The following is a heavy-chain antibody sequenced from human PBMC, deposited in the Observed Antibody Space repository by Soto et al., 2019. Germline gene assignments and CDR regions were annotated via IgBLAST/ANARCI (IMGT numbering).Heavy chain of an antibody. D-gene: IGHD3-9*01. CDR3: ARGVRYFDWSASLDY. CDR1: GYTFTSYG. Sequence: ASVKVSCKASGYTFTSYGISWVRQAPGQGLEWMGWISAYNGNTNYAQKLQGRVTMTTDTSTSTAYMELRSLRSGDTAVYYCARGVRYFDWSASLDYWGQGTLVTVSS. CDR2: ISAYNGNT. J-gene: IGHJ4*02. V-gene: IGHV1-18*01.